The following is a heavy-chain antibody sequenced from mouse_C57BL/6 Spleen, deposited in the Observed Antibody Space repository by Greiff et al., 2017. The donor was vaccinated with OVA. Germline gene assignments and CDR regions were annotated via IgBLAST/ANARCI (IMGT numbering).Heavy chain of an antibody. J-gene: IGHJ4*01. D-gene: IGHD2-4*01. CDR1: GYTFTSYW. CDR2: IDPENSGT. V-gene: IGHV1-5*01. CDR3: TADCDCYTVDY. Sequence: VQLQQSGAELVRPGASVKLSCKASGYTFTSYWMHWVKQRPGQGLEWIGAIDPENSGTSYNQKFKGKAKLTGDTSSSTAYMELSSLTSEDSAVYDGTADCDCYTVDYWGQGTSVTVSS.